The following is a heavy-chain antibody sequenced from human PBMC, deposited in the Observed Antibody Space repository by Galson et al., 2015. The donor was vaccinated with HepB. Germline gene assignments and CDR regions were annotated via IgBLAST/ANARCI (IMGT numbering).Heavy chain of an antibody. V-gene: IGHV3-11*01. CDR2: ISSSGSTI. CDR1: GFTFSDYY. J-gene: IGHJ4*02. D-gene: IGHD6-19*01. Sequence: SLRLSCAASGFTFSDYYMTWIRQAPGKGLEWVSYISSSGSTIYYADSVKGRFTISRDNAKNPLFLQMNSLRAEDTAVYYCARGEDKQWLARPPLDYWGQGTLVTVSS. CDR3: ARGEDKQWLARPPLDY.